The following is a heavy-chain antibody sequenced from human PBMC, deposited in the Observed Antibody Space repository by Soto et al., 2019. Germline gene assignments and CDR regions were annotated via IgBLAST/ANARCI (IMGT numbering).Heavy chain of an antibody. CDR2: IFHTGTT. J-gene: IGHJ1*01. CDR3: ARTHDVGYYPH. CDR1: GGSIISMYH. D-gene: IGHD3-3*01. Sequence: ETLSLTCALSGGSIISMYHWAWIRQPPAKSLEWIASIFHTGTTYYTPSLKSRVTISVETSTNQFSLRLSSLTAADSAVYYCARTHDVGYYPHCGQGSLVTVCS. V-gene: IGHV4-38-2*01.